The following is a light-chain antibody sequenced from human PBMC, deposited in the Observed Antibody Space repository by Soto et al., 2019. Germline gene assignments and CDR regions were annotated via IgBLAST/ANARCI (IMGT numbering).Light chain of an antibody. J-gene: IGKJ5*01. CDR1: QSISTW. CDR3: QQYDNLRST. CDR2: DAS. Sequence: DIQMTPSPSTLSATVGDRVTITSRASQSISTWLAWYQQKPGKAPKLLIYDASSLEVGVPSRFSGSGSRTDFTFTISSLQPEDIATYYCQQYDNLRSTFGQGTRLEIK. V-gene: IGKV1-5*01.